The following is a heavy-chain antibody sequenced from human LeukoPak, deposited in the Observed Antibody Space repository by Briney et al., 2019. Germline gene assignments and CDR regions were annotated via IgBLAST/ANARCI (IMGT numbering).Heavy chain of an antibody. CDR1: GYTFTSYG. Sequence: ASVKVSCKASGYTFTSYGISWVRQAPGQGLEWMGWISAYNGHTNYAQKFQGRVTITADESTSTAYMELSSLRSEDTAVYYCAREQTTGYYMRGYFDYWGQGTLVTVSS. CDR3: AREQTTGYYMRGYFDY. CDR2: ISAYNGHT. D-gene: IGHD3-9*01. V-gene: IGHV1-18*01. J-gene: IGHJ4*02.